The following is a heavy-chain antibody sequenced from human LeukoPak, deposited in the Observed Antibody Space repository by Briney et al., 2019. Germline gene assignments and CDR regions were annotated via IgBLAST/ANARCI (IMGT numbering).Heavy chain of an antibody. V-gene: IGHV3-33*01. CDR3: ARDRSMSGWYIDL. Sequence: GRSLRLSCAASGFTFSSYGMLWVRQAPGKGLEWVAVIWYDGSNKYYPDSVQGRFTISRDNSKNTLYLQVNSLRAEDTAVYYCARDRSMSGWYIDLWGRGTLVTVSS. CDR2: IWYDGSNK. D-gene: IGHD2/OR15-2a*01. CDR1: GFTFSSYG. J-gene: IGHJ2*01.